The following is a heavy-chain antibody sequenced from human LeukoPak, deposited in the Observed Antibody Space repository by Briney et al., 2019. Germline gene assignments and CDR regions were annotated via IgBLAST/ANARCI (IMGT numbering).Heavy chain of an antibody. Sequence: GGSLRLSCTASGFTFSGYSMNWVRQAPGKGLEWISYIRSSGSTIYYADSMKGRFTISRDNAKDSLYLQMNSLRAEDTAVYYCARMNYISSGWGAPFDYWGQGTLVTVSS. CDR3: ARMNYISSGWGAPFDY. D-gene: IGHD1-7*01. V-gene: IGHV3-48*04. J-gene: IGHJ4*02. CDR1: GFTFSGYS. CDR2: IRSSGSTI.